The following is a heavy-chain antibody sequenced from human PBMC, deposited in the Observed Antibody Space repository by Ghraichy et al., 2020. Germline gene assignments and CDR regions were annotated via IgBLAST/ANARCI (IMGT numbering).Heavy chain of an antibody. CDR1: GGSISSYY. CDR3: AGLRLVRGVKYYYYGMDV. CDR2: IYYSGST. Sequence: PETLSLTCTVSGGSISSYYWSWIRQPPGKGLEWIGYIYYSGSTNYNPSLKSRVTISVDTSKNQFSLKLSSVTAADTAVYYCAGLRLVRGVKYYYYGMDVWGQGTTVTVSS. V-gene: IGHV4-59*08. D-gene: IGHD3-10*01. J-gene: IGHJ6*02.